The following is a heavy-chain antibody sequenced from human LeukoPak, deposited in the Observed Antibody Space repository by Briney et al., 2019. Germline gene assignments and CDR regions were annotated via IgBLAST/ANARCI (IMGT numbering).Heavy chain of an antibody. Sequence: PSETLSLTCSVSGSSFNTYYWSWIRQPAGKALEWIGRIHTSGSCDYSPSLQSRFTISVDMSKKEFSLKLTSVTAADTAVYYCARDIVYLIDEDYGWGQGILVTVSS. CDR2: IHTSGSC. J-gene: IGHJ4*02. D-gene: IGHD4-17*01. CDR1: GSSFNTYY. V-gene: IGHV4-4*07. CDR3: ARDIVYLIDEDYG.